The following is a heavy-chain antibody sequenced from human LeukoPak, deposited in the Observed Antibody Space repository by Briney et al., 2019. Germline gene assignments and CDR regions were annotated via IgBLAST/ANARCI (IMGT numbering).Heavy chain of an antibody. CDR1: GYTFMNYK. J-gene: IGHJ6*02. V-gene: IGHV1-2*06. D-gene: IGHD3-22*01. Sequence: GASVKVSCKASGYTFMNYKISWVRQASGQGLEWMGRINPNSGGTNYAQKFQGRVTMTRDTSISTAYMELSRLRSDDTAVYYCARALPDYYDSTYYYGMDVWGQGTTVTVSS. CDR2: INPNSGGT. CDR3: ARALPDYYDSTYYYGMDV.